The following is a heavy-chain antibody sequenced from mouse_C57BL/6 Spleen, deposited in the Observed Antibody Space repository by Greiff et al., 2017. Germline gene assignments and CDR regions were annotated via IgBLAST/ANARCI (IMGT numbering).Heavy chain of an antibody. CDR1: GYTFTDYY. V-gene: IGHV1-26*01. CDR2: INPNNGGT. Sequence: EVKLQQSGPELVKPGASVKISCKASGYTFTDYYMNWVKQSHGKSLEWIGDINPNNGGTSYNQKFKGKATLTVDKSSSTAYMELRSLTSEDSAVYYCARGDSNWWYFDVWGTGTTVTVSS. J-gene: IGHJ1*03. CDR3: ARGDSNWWYFDV. D-gene: IGHD2-5*01.